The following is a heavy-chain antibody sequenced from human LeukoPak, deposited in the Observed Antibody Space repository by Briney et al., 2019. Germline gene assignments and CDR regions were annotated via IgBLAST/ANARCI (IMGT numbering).Heavy chain of an antibody. J-gene: IGHJ5*02. CDR2: MNPISGNT. Sequence: ASVKVSCKASGYTFTSYDINWVRQATGQGLEWMGWMNPISGNTGYAQKFQGRVTITRNTSISTAYMELSSLRSEDTAVYYCARGNDCTNGVCYTDWFDPWGQGTLVTVSS. CDR1: GYTFTSYD. V-gene: IGHV1-8*03. CDR3: ARGNDCTNGVCYTDWFDP. D-gene: IGHD2-8*01.